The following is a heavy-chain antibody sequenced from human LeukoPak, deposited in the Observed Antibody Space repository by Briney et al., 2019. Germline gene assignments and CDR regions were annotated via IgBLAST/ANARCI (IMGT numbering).Heavy chain of an antibody. CDR1: GFTFSSYA. V-gene: IGHV3-23*01. J-gene: IGHJ4*02. CDR2: ISGSGGST. D-gene: IGHD2-2*01. Sequence: TGGSLRLSCAASGFTFSSYAMSWVRQAPGKGLEWVSAISGSGGSTYYADSVKGRFTISRDNSKNTLYLQMNSLRAEDTAVYYLAKDRVVVVPAPTDYGGRGPLVTVSS. CDR3: AKDRVVVVPAPTDY.